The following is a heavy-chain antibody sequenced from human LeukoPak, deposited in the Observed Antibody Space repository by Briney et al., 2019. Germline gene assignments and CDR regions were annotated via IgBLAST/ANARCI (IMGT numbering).Heavy chain of an antibody. CDR2: INGDGTMT. V-gene: IGHV3-74*01. D-gene: IGHD1-20*01. J-gene: IGHJ6*02. CDR1: RFTGPPFSSHW. CDR3: ATDNWYVMNL. Sequence: GGSLRLSCAASRFTGPPFSSHWMHWVRQAPGKGLMWVAHINGDGTMTTYADSVEGRFTISRDNAKNTLFLQMDSLRVEDAAVYYCATDNWYVMNLWGQGTTVTVSS.